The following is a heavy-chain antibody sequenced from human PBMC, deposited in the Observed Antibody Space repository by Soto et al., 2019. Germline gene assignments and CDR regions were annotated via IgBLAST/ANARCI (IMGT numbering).Heavy chain of an antibody. CDR3: ARGLITIFGVVIMPFDY. J-gene: IGHJ4*02. CDR1: GYTFTSYG. CDR2: ISAYNGNT. D-gene: IGHD3-3*01. V-gene: IGHV1-18*04. Sequence: GASVKVSFKASGYTFTSYGISWVRQAPGQGLEWMGWISAYNGNTNYAQKLQGRVTMTTDTSTSTAYMELRSLRSDDTAVYYCARGLITIFGVVIMPFDYWGQGTLVTVSS.